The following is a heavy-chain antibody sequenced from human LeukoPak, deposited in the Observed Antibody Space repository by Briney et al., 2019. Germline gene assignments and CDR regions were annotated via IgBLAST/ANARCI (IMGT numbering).Heavy chain of an antibody. J-gene: IGHJ6*02. Sequence: GGSLRLSCAASGFTFSSYAMHWVRQAPGKGLEWVAVISYEGSNKYYADSVKGRFTISRDNSKNTLYLQMNSLRAEDTAVYYCARDGFYTAGNYYYYYGMDVWGQGTTVTVSS. CDR1: GFTFSSYA. D-gene: IGHD1-14*01. CDR3: ARDGFYTAGNYYYYYGMDV. V-gene: IGHV3-30-3*01. CDR2: ISYEGSNK.